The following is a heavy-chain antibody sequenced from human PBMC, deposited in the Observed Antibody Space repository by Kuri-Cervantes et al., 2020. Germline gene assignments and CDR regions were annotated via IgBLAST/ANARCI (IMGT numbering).Heavy chain of an antibody. CDR3: ARDGEVVVAAYYFDY. Sequence: ETLSLTCAASGFTFSSYDMHWVRQATGKGLEWVSAIGTAGDTYYPGSVKGRFTISRDNAKNSLYLQMNSLRDEDTAVYYCARDGEVVVAAYYFDYWGQGTLVTVSS. CDR2: IGTAGDT. V-gene: IGHV3-13*01. CDR1: GFTFSSYD. D-gene: IGHD2-15*01. J-gene: IGHJ4*02.